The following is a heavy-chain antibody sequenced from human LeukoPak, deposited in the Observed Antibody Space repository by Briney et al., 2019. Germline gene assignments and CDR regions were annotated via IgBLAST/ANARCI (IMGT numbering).Heavy chain of an antibody. V-gene: IGHV3-30*04. CDR2: ISYDGSNK. CDR1: GFTLSSYP. J-gene: IGHJ4*02. Sequence: PGRSLRLSCGASGFTLSSYPRHSVRQAPGKGLEWVAVISYDGSNKYYADSVKGRFTISRDNSKNTLYLQMNSLRAEDTAVYYGARDVATAYDCWGQGTLVTVSS. CDR3: ARDVATAYDC. D-gene: IGHD5-12*01.